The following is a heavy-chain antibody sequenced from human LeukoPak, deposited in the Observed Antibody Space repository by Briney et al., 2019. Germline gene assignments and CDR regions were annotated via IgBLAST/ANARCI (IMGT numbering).Heavy chain of an antibody. V-gene: IGHV3-21*01. CDR2: ISSSGSYI. D-gene: IGHD6-19*01. CDR1: GFTFSRHG. J-gene: IGHJ6*03. CDR3: ARVVSVAWSERRPGYYYIGV. Sequence: GGSLRLSCAASGFTFSRHGMNWVRQAPGKGLEWVSSISSSGSYIYYADSVKGRFTISRDNAKNSLYLQMNSLRAEDTALYYCARVVSVAWSERRPGYYYIGVWGKGTTVTISS.